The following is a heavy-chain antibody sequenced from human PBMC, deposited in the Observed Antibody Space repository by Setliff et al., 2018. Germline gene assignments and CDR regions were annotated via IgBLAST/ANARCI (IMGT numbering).Heavy chain of an antibody. Sequence: SETLSLTCTVSGGSIGPHYWSWIRQPAGKGLEWIGRIFGSGSTNYNPSLKSRVTMSIDTSKNQFFLKVRSVTAADTAVYYCARDRGSNNSPEDFDYWGLGTLVTVSS. V-gene: IGHV4-4*07. D-gene: IGHD1-1*01. CDR3: ARDRGSNNSPEDFDY. J-gene: IGHJ4*02. CDR2: IFGSGST. CDR1: GGSIGPHY.